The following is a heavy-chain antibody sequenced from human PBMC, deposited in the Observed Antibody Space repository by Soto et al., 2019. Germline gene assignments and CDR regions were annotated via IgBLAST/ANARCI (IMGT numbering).Heavy chain of an antibody. D-gene: IGHD1-26*01. CDR1: GFNFNTYF. J-gene: IGHJ4*02. CDR3: ARDDEHGRNCDLAY. Sequence: QVQLVQSGGGVVQPGRSLRLSCAASGFNFNTYFMHWVRQAPGKGLEWVAMIFPNGREKEYADSVKGLLTISRDNSNNRMYLQMDSLRPEDTAVYYCARDDEHGRNCDLAYWGQGALVTVSS. CDR2: IFPNGREK. V-gene: IGHV3-30*13.